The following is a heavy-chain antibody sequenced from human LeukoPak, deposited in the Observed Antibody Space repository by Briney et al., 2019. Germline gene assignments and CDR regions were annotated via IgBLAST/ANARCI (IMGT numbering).Heavy chain of an antibody. CDR2: IRYDGTNK. V-gene: IGHV3-30*02. CDR1: GFTFTYYA. Sequence: GGSLRLSCAASGFTFTYYAIHWVRQAPGKGLEWVAFIRYDGTNKNYADSVKGRFTISGDNSKNTLYLQMNSLRVEDTAVYYCAKRGLRGSYPYYFDYWGQGTLVTVSS. D-gene: IGHD1-26*01. J-gene: IGHJ4*02. CDR3: AKRGLRGSYPYYFDY.